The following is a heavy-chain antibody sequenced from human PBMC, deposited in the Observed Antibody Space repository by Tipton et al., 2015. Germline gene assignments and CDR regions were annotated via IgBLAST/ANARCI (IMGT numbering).Heavy chain of an antibody. Sequence: TLSLTCTVSGGSVSSVSYCWGWIRQTPGKGLEWIGYISQRDGTNYNPSLKSRVTISTDASKNQFFLNLTSVTAADTAVYFCARDLEHGMDVWGQGTTVTVS. J-gene: IGHJ6*02. CDR3: ARDLEHGMDV. D-gene: IGHD5-24*01. CDR2: ISQRDGT. CDR1: GGSVSSVSYC. V-gene: IGHV4-61*01.